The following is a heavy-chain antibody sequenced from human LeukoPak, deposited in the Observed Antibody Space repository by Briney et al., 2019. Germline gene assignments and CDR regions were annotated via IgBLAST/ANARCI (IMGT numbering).Heavy chain of an antibody. J-gene: IGHJ5*01. V-gene: IGHV4-39*02. Sequence: PSETLSLTCAVSGASISSSIHYWGWVRQPPGKGLEWIGSVYYSVGTYYNPSLESRLTISVDTSNNRFSLKLKSVTAADTAVFYCARVTTGSTTLDSWGQGILVTVSS. CDR1: GASISSSIHY. D-gene: IGHD1-1*01. CDR2: VYYSVGT. CDR3: ARVTTGSTTLDS.